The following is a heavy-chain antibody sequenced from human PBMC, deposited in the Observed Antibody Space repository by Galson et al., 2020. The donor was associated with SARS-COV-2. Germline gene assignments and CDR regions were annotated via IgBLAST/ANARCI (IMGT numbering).Heavy chain of an antibody. J-gene: IGHJ4*02. V-gene: IGHV4-39*01. CDR2: ISYSGST. Sequence: SETLSLTCPVSGDSFSNSLYFWAWIRQPPGKGLEWIGTISYSGSTYYNPSLGSRVTMSVDTSNNQFSLKLSSVTAADTALYFCARHFRKYYFDYWGQGTPVTVSS. CDR3: ARHFRKYYFDY. CDR1: GDSFSNSLYF.